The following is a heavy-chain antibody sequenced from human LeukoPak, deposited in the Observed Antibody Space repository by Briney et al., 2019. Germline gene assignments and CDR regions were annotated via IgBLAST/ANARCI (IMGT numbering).Heavy chain of an antibody. J-gene: IGHJ4*02. V-gene: IGHV1-2*02. CDR2: INPNSGGT. CDR3: ARGSGSGWDYFDY. Sequence: ASVKVSCKASGYTFTCYYMHWVRQAPGQGLEWMGWINPNSGGTNYAQKFQGRVTMTRDTSISTAYMELSRLRSDDTAVYYCARGSGSGWDYFDYWGQGTLVTVSS. CDR1: GYTFTCYY. D-gene: IGHD6-19*01.